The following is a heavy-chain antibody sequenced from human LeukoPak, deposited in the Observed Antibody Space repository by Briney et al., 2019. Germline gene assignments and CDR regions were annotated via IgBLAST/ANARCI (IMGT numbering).Heavy chain of an antibody. J-gene: IGHJ5*02. CDR2: INHSGST. D-gene: IGHD3-9*01. Sequence: SETLSLTCAVYGGSFSGYYWSWICQPPGKGLEWIGEINHSGSTNYNPSLKSRVTISVDTSKNQFSLKLSSVTAADTAVYYCAREDYDILTGYYIGWFDPWGQGTLVTVSS. CDR1: GGSFSGYY. CDR3: AREDYDILTGYYIGWFDP. V-gene: IGHV4-34*01.